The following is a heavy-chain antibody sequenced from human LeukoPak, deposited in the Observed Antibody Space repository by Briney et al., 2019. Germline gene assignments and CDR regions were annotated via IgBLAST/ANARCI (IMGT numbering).Heavy chain of an antibody. V-gene: IGHV4-39*01. Sequence: SETLSLTCTVSGDSISTGNSYWGWIRQPPGKGLEWIGSIYYSGNTYYNASLKSRVTISVDTSKNQFSLKLTSVTAADTAVYYCARISGSYLSYYYYYMDVWGKGTTVTVSS. J-gene: IGHJ6*03. CDR2: IYYSGNT. CDR3: ARISGSYLSYYYYYMDV. D-gene: IGHD1-26*01. CDR1: GDSISTGNSY.